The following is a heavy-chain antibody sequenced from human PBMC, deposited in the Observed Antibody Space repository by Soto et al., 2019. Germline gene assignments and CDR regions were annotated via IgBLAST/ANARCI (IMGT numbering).Heavy chain of an antibody. Sequence: GGSLRLSCAASGFTFSSYWMSWVRQAPGKGLEWVANIKQDGSEKYYVDSAKGRFTISRDNAKNSLYLQMNSLRAEDTAVYYCASAGGSSWWALYLPRKFDYWGQGTLVTVSS. D-gene: IGHD6-13*01. V-gene: IGHV3-7*01. CDR3: ASAGGSSWWALYLPRKFDY. J-gene: IGHJ4*02. CDR2: IKQDGSEK. CDR1: GFTFSSYW.